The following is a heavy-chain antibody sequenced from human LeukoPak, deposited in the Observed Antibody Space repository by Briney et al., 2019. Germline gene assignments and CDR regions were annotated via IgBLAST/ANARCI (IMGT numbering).Heavy chain of an antibody. D-gene: IGHD5-12*01. CDR1: GGTFSAYY. V-gene: IGHV4-34*01. CDR3: ARVKDYDNSGHDYALRPNWFDP. Sequence: PSETLSLTCGVYGGTFSAYYWSWIRQPPGKGLEWIGEISHSGSTTNYNPSLKSRVTISVDTSKNQFSLQLKSVTAADTAVYYCARVKDYDNSGHDYALRPNWFDPWGQGTLVTVSS. J-gene: IGHJ5*02. CDR2: ISHSGSTT.